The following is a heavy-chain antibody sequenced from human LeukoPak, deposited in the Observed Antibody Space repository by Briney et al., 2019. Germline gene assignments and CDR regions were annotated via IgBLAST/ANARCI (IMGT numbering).Heavy chain of an antibody. Sequence: PSETLSLTCTVSGGSISSYYWSWIRQPPGKGLEWIGYIYYSGSTNYNPSLKSRVTISVDTSKNQFSLKLSSVTAADTAVYYCARRDPYDILTGYFGHDAFDIWGQGTMVTVSS. CDR2: IYYSGST. D-gene: IGHD3-9*01. CDR3: ARRDPYDILTGYFGHDAFDI. CDR1: GGSISSYY. V-gene: IGHV4-59*08. J-gene: IGHJ3*02.